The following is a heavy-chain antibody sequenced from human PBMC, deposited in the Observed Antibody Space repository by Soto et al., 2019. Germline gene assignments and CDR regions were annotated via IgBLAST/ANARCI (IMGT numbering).Heavy chain of an antibody. CDR1: GFTVSTNY. CDR3: ARDTHSGWRSDY. CDR2: IYSSGAI. V-gene: IGHV3-66*01. J-gene: IGHJ4*02. D-gene: IGHD6-19*01. Sequence: EAPLEESGGGFVQPGGSLRLSCAASGFTVSTNYMSWVRQAPGKGLEWVSVIYSSGAIYYADSVKGRFAVSRDNSKNMVYLQMSSLRADDTAVYYCARDTHSGWRSDYWGQGTLVIVSS.